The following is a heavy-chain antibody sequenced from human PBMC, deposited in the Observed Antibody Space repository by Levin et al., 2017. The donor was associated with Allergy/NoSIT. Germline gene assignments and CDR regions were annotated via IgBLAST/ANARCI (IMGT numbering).Heavy chain of an antibody. J-gene: IGHJ6*02. V-gene: IGHV3-7*01. CDR3: ASSAIDPLAYYGMDV. Sequence: GGSLRLSCADSGFTFSSYWMSWVRQAPGKGLEWVANIKQDGSEKYYVDSVKGRFTISRDNAKNSLYLQMNSLRAEDTALYYCASSAIDPLAYYGMDVWGQGTTVIVSS. CDR1: GFTFSSYW. D-gene: IGHD2-2*01. CDR2: IKQDGSEK.